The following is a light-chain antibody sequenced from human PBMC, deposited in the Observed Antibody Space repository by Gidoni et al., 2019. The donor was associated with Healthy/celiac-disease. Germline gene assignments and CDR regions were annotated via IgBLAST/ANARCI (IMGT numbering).Light chain of an antibody. CDR1: QSVSSN. J-gene: IGKJ1*01. CDR3: QQYNNWPQT. Sequence: EIVMTQSPATLSVSPGERATLSCRASQSVSSNLAWYQQKPGQAPRLLIYGASTRATGIPARFSGSGYGKEFTLTISSLQAEDVAVYYCQQYNNWPQTFGQGTKVEIK. V-gene: IGKV3-15*01. CDR2: GAS.